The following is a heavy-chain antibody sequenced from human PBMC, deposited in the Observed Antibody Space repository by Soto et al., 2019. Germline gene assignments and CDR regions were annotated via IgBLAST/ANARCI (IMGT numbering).Heavy chain of an antibody. CDR1: GFTLTDYG. V-gene: IGHV3-23*01. CDR2: ISGSGADT. D-gene: IGHD3-10*01. J-gene: IGHJ6*02. Sequence: GGSLRLSCAASGFTLTDYGMNWVRQAPGKGLDWVSGISGSGADTYYADSVKGRFTVARDNSKNTLELHMNNLRAEDAGVYHCANPLKEPYYGSESGFSYYATDVWGQGTTVTVSS. CDR3: ANPLKEPYYGSESGFSYYATDV.